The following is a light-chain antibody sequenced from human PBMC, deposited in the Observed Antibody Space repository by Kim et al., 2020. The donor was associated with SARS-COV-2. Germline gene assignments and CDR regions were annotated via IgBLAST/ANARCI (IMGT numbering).Light chain of an antibody. CDR1: RHISTN. CDR2: DAT. V-gene: IGKV1-33*01. Sequence: AAVGGRVITTTRATRHISTNFVWYQQKPAKAPRLLIFDATTLQPGVPSRFSGGSATGTNFTFTISNLQPEDFATYYCQQFHSFPYTFGRGTKLEI. CDR3: QQFHSFPYT. J-gene: IGKJ2*01.